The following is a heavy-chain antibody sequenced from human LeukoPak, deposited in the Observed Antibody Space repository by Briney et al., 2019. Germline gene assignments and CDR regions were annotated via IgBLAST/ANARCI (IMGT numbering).Heavy chain of an antibody. CDR3: ARAIGSQPAY. CDR1: GYSFTSYY. V-gene: IGHV1-2*02. Sequence: VASVKVSCKASGYSFTSYYIHWVRQAPGQGFEWMGWINPNSGVTTFAQNLQARVTLARDTSISTAYMELNWLRSDDTAVYCCARAIGSQPAYWGQGTLVTVSS. D-gene: IGHD1-26*01. J-gene: IGHJ4*02. CDR2: INPNSGVT.